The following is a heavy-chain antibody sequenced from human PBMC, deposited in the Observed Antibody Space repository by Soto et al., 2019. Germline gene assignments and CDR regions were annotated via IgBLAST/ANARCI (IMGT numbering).Heavy chain of an antibody. Sequence: QVQLVQSGAEVKKPGSSVKVSCKASGGTFSSYTISWVRQAPGQGLEWMGRIIPILGIANYAQKFQGRVTITADKSTSTAYMELSRLRSEDTAVYYCARGGIGVAARTAYFAYWGQGTLVTVSS. J-gene: IGHJ4*02. CDR3: ARGGIGVAARTAYFAY. D-gene: IGHD6-6*01. CDR1: GGTFSSYT. CDR2: IIPILGIA. V-gene: IGHV1-69*02.